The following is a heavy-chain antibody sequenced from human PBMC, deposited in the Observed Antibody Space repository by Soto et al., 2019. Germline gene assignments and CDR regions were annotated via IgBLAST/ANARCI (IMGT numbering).Heavy chain of an antibody. CDR3: ARDHTTIFGVVTDFDY. CDR2: ISSSSSYI. J-gene: IGHJ4*02. CDR1: GFTFSSYS. Sequence: PGGSLRLSCAASGFTFSSYSMNWVRQAPGKGLEWVSSISSSSSYIYYADSVKGRFTISRDNAKNSLYLQMNSLRAEDTAVYYCARDHTTIFGVVTDFDYWGQGTLVTVSS. V-gene: IGHV3-21*01. D-gene: IGHD3-3*01.